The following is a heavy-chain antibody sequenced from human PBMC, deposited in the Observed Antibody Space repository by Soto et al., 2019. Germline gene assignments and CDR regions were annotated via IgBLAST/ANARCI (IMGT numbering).Heavy chain of an antibody. J-gene: IGHJ4*01. CDR3: ASIWFGDFDY. Sequence: QVQLQESGPGLVKPSQTLSLTCTVSGGSISSADYYWSWIRQPPGKGLEWIGYFHSSGATYKDPSLKSRVTISVAASKNQISLMLDSVTAADTAVYYCASIWFGDFDYWGHGNLVTVSS. V-gene: IGHV4-30-4*01. D-gene: IGHD3-10*01. CDR1: GGSISSADYY. CDR2: FHSSGAT.